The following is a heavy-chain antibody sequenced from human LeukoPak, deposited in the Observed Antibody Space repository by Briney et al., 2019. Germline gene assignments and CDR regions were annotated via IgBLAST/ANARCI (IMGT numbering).Heavy chain of an antibody. CDR3: ARRREAVAGTGTFDI. D-gene: IGHD6-19*01. J-gene: IGHJ3*02. V-gene: IGHV4-39*01. CDR2: FYYSGST. CDR1: GGSISSYY. Sequence: SETLSLTCTVSGGSISSYYWGWIRQPPGKGLEWIGSFYYSGSTYYNPSLKSRVTISVDTSKNQFSLKLRSVTATDTAMYYCARRREAVAGTGTFDIWGQGTMVTVFS.